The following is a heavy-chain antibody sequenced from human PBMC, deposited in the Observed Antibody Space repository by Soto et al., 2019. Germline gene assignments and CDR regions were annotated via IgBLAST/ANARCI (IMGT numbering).Heavy chain of an antibody. CDR2: ISAYTGNT. D-gene: IGHD6-19*01. J-gene: IGHJ4*02. Sequence: QVQLVQSGAEVKKPGASVKVSCKASGYTFTSYGIIWVRQAPGQGLEWMGWISAYTGNTNYAQKLQGRVTMTPDTSTSEGYKALGSLRSDDTAVYYVARGRSISGWYNYWGPGSLVTVSS. CDR1: GYTFTSYG. CDR3: ARGRSISGWYNY. V-gene: IGHV1-18*01.